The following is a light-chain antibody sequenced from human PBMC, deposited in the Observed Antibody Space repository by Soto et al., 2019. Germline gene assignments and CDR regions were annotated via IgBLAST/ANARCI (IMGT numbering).Light chain of an antibody. J-gene: IGKJ5*01. CDR3: HQYSRSPPT. CDR1: QSISNNY. Sequence: PGERATLSCRASQSISNNYLAWYQRKPGQAPRLLIYGASSRATGIPDRFSGSGSGTDFTLTISRLEPEDFTVYYCHQYSRSPPTFGQGTRLEIK. V-gene: IGKV3-20*01. CDR2: GAS.